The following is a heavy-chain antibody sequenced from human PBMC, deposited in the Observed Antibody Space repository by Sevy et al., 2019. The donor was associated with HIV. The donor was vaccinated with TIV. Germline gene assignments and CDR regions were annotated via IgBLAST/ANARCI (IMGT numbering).Heavy chain of an antibody. D-gene: IGHD3-16*01. J-gene: IGHJ4*02. Sequence: GGSLRLSCPASGFTFSANWMNWVRQAPGKGLEWVANIKADGSDKHYVDSVEGRFTISRDNAKNLLFLQMNSLRVEDTAVYYCAHETFGRSESWGQGTLVTVSS. V-gene: IGHV3-7*01. CDR3: AHETFGRSES. CDR2: IKADGSDK. CDR1: GFTFSANW.